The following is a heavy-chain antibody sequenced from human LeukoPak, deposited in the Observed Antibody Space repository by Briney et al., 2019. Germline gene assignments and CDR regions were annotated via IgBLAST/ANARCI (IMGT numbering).Heavy chain of an antibody. CDR3: ARDSSGSFGDY. CDR1: GYTFTGYF. V-gene: IGHV1-2*02. J-gene: IGHJ4*01. CDR2: LNPNSGGT. D-gene: IGHD6-19*01. Sequence: ASVKVSCKASGYTFTGYFLRWVRQAPGQGLEWMGWLNPNSGGTKYAQKFQGRVTMTRDTSISTAYMELSSLRSDDTAVYYCARDSSGSFGDYWGQGTLVAVSS.